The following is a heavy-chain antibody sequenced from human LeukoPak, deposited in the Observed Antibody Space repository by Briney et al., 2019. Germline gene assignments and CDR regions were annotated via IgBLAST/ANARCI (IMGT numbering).Heavy chain of an antibody. CDR2: IYYSGST. CDR3: ARVATTVTLFDY. V-gene: IGHV4-61*05. J-gene: IGHJ4*02. CDR1: GGSISSSSYY. D-gene: IGHD4-17*01. Sequence: KASETLSLTCTVSGGSISSSSYYWGWIRQPPGKGLEWIGYIYYSGSTNYNPSLKSRVTISVDTSKNQFSLKLSSVTAADTAVYYCARVATTVTLFDYWGQGTLVTVSS.